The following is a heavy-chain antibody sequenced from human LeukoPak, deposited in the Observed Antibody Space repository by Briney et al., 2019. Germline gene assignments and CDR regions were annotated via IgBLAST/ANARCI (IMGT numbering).Heavy chain of an antibody. Sequence: GGSLRLSCADSGFTLSSYAMRWVRQAPGKVWECGSDLSGSGGRTYYADSVKGRSTISRDNSKNTLYLQMNSLRAEDTAVYYCAKMVTLVRGVVSFDYWGQGTLVTVSS. CDR3: AKMVTLVRGVVSFDY. D-gene: IGHD3-10*01. J-gene: IGHJ4*02. CDR2: LSGSGGRT. V-gene: IGHV3-23*01. CDR1: GFTLSSYA.